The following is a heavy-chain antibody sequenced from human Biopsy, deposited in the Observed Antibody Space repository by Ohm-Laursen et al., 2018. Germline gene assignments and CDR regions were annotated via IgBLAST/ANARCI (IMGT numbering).Heavy chain of an antibody. V-gene: IGHV3-11*01. CDR2: INTSGRTI. J-gene: IGHJ4*02. CDR1: GFSFSDYY. Sequence: GSLRLSCTASGFSFSDYYMSWVRQVPEKGLEWLAYINTSGRTIYYSDSVRGRFTISRDNAENSLFLQMDSLRAEDTGVYHCARAAALSKSDYWGQGILVTVSS. D-gene: IGHD6-25*01. CDR3: ARAAALSKSDY.